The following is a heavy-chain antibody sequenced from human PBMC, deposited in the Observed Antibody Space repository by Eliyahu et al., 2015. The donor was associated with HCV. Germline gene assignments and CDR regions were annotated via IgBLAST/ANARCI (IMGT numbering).Heavy chain of an antibody. D-gene: IGHD2-15*01. J-gene: IGHJ5*02. V-gene: IGHV3-23*01. CDR1: GFTFSSYA. CDR3: AKDGGDCSGGSCYWPYNWFDP. Sequence: EVQLLESGGGLVQPGGSLRLSCAASGFTFSSYAMSWVRQAPGKGLEWVSAISGSGGSTYYADSVKGRFTISRDNSKNTLYLQMNSLRAEDTAVYYCAKDGGDCSGGSCYWPYNWFDPWGQGTLVTVSS. CDR2: ISGSGGST.